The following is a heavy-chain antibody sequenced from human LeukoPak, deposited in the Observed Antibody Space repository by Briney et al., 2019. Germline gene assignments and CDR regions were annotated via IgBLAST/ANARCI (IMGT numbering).Heavy chain of an antibody. J-gene: IGHJ4*02. CDR3: AKTAGGNSPFDY. D-gene: IGHD4-23*01. V-gene: IGHV3-23*01. CDR1: QFTFSIYA. CDR2: ISGSGSSS. Sequence: GGSLRLSCTASQFTFSIYAMSWVRQAPGKGLEWVSDISGSGSSSYYADSVKGRFTISRDNSKNTLYLQMNSLRAEDTAVYYCAKTAGGNSPFDYWGQGTLVTVSS.